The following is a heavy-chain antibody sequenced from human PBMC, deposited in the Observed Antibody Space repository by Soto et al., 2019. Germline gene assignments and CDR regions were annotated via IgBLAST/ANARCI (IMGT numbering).Heavy chain of an antibody. Sequence: QVPVVQSGAEVKKPGSSVKVSCKASGGSFSNYGISWVRQAPGQGLEWMGGIIPVFGTPHYAQKFQDRVTITADESTSTVYMEVSSLTSEDMAVYYCASGDATKIIVTTYYGLDVWGQGTTVTVSS. J-gene: IGHJ6*01. D-gene: IGHD3-22*01. CDR3: ASGDATKIIVTTYYGLDV. CDR2: IIPVFGTP. CDR1: GGSFSNYG. V-gene: IGHV1-69*12.